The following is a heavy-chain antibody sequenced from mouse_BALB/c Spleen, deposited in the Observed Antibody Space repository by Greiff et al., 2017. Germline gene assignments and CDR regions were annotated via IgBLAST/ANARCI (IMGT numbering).Heavy chain of an antibody. Sequence: VQLQQSGPGLVKPSQSLSLTCTVTGYSITSDYAWNWIRQFPGNKLEWMGYISYSGSTSYNPSLKSRISITRDTSKNQFFLQLNSVTTEDTATYYCARTGTPTMITTEAWFAYWGQGTLVTVSA. D-gene: IGHD2-4*01. V-gene: IGHV3-2*02. J-gene: IGHJ3*01. CDR3: ARTGTPTMITTEAWFAY. CDR1: GYSITSDYA. CDR2: ISYSGST.